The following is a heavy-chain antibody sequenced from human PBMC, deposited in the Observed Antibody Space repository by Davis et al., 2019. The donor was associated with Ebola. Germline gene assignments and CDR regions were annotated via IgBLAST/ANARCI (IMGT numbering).Heavy chain of an antibody. CDR1: GGSFSGYY. Sequence: PSETLSLTCAVYGGSFSGYYWSWIRQPPGKGLEWIGEINHSGSTNYNPSLKSRVTISVDTSKNQFSLKLSSVTAADTAVYYCARGVASYYYGSGSYYYWGQGTLVTVSS. D-gene: IGHD3-10*01. CDR3: ARGVASYYYGSGSYYY. CDR2: INHSGST. J-gene: IGHJ4*02. V-gene: IGHV4-34*01.